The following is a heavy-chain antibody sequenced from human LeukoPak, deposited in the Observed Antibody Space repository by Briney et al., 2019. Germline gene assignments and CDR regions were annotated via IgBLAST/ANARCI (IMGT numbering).Heavy chain of an antibody. D-gene: IGHD5-18*01. J-gene: IGHJ4*02. Sequence: GWSLRLSCAASGFTFSTYGMHWVRQAPGKGLEWVAVISYDGSNKYYAESVKGRFTISRDNSKNTVYLQMNSLRAEDTAVYYCAKSGQLWLSSHDHWGQGTLVTVSS. V-gene: IGHV3-30*18. CDR1: GFTFSTYG. CDR2: ISYDGSNK. CDR3: AKSGQLWLSSHDH.